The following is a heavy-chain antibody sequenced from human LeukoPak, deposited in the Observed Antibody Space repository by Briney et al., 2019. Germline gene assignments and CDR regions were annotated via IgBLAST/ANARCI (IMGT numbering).Heavy chain of an antibody. Sequence: SETLSLTYTVSGGSISSYYWSWIRQPPGKGLEWIGYIYYSGSTNYNPALKSRVTISVDTSKNQFSLKLSSVTAADTAVYYCARQRGRWDSFDYWGQGTLVTVSS. CDR1: GGSISSYY. V-gene: IGHV4-59*08. CDR3: ARQRGRWDSFDY. J-gene: IGHJ4*02. D-gene: IGHD1-26*01. CDR2: IYYSGST.